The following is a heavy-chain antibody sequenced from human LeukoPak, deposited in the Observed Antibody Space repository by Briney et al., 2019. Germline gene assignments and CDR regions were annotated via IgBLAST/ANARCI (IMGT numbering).Heavy chain of an antibody. Sequence: AASVKVSCKASGGTFSSYAISWVRQAPGQGLEWMGGIIPIFGTANYAQKFQGRVTITADESTSTAYMELSSLRSEDTAVYFCAKDVLIVVVHGDYFDYWGQGTLVTVSS. V-gene: IGHV1-69*13. D-gene: IGHD3-22*01. CDR1: GGTFSSYA. CDR3: AKDVLIVVVHGDYFDY. J-gene: IGHJ4*02. CDR2: IIPIFGTA.